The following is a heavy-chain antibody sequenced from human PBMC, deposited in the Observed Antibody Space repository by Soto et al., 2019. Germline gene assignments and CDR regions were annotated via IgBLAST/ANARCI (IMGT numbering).Heavy chain of an antibody. Sequence: GASVKVSCKASGNTFTSSFIHWVRQAPGQGLEWMGLITPSGGATTYAQKFQGRVTMTRDTSTSSVYMELSSLRSEDTAIYYCARHAVGGYFDYWGQGTLVTVSS. D-gene: IGHD6-19*01. J-gene: IGHJ4*02. CDR1: GNTFTSSF. CDR3: ARHAVGGYFDY. CDR2: ITPSGGAT. V-gene: IGHV1-46*01.